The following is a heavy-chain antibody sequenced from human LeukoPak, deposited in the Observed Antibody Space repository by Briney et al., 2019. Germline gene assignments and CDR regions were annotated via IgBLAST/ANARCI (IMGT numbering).Heavy chain of an antibody. V-gene: IGHV1-8*03. CDR1: GYTFTSYD. Sequence: ASVKVSCKAAGYTFTSYDINWVRQATGQGLEWMGWMNPNSGNTGYAQKFQGRVTITRNTPISTAYMELSSLRSEDTAVYYCARVKKDCSGGSCYWFDPWGQGTLVTVSS. J-gene: IGHJ5*02. D-gene: IGHD2-15*01. CDR3: ARVKKDCSGGSCYWFDP. CDR2: MNPNSGNT.